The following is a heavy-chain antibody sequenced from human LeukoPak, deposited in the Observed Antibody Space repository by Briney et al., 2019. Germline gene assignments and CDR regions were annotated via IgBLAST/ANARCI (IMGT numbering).Heavy chain of an antibody. CDR2: IKQDGSEK. Sequence: GGSLRLSCAASGFTFSSYAMSWVRQAPGKGLEWVANIKQDGSEKYYVDSVKGRFTISRDNAKNSLYLQMNSLRAEDTAVYYCARVGQGWFDPWGQGTLVTVSS. V-gene: IGHV3-7*01. J-gene: IGHJ5*02. CDR1: GFTFSSYA. CDR3: ARVGQGWFDP. D-gene: IGHD1-26*01.